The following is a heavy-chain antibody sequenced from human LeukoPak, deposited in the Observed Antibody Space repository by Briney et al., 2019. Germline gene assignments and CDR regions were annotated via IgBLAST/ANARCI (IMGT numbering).Heavy chain of an antibody. V-gene: IGHV1-24*01. CDR3: ATGYSSGWYYFDY. CDR1: GYTLTELS. D-gene: IGHD6-19*01. CDR2: FDPEDGET. J-gene: IGHJ4*02. Sequence: ASVNVSCKVSGYTLTELSMHWVRQAPGKGLEWMGGFDPEDGETIYAQKFQGRVTMTEDTSTDTAYMELSSLRSEDTAVYYCATGYSSGWYYFDYWGQGTLVTVSS.